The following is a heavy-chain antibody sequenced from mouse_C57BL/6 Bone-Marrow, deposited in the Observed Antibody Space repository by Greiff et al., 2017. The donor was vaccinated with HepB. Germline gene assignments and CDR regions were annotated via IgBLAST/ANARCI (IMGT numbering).Heavy chain of an antibody. J-gene: IGHJ2*01. Sequence: EVMLVESGGGLVKPGGSLKLSCAASGFTFSDYGMHWVRQAPEKGLEWVAYISSGSSTIYYADTVKGRFTISRDNAKNTLFLQMTSLRSENTAMYYCARRGALGRNYAIDYWGQGTTLTVSS. CDR3: ARRGALGRNYAIDY. CDR2: ISSGSSTI. V-gene: IGHV5-17*01. CDR1: GFTFSDYG. D-gene: IGHD1-1*02.